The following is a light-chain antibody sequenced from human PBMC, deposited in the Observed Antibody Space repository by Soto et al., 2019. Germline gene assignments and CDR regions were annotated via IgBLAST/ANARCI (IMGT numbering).Light chain of an antibody. J-gene: IGLJ2*01. CDR2: EVS. Sequence: QSALTQPASVSGSPGQSITISCTGTNSDIGAYVFVSWYQQHPGKAPKLIIYEVSNRPSGVSNRFSGSKSGYTASLTISGFQAEDESHYYCSAFTTDSTVIFGGGTKLTVL. V-gene: IGLV2-14*01. CDR1: NSDIGAYVF. CDR3: SAFTTDSTVI.